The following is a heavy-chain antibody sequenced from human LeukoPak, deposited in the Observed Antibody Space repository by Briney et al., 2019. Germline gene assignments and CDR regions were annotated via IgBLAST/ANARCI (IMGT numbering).Heavy chain of an antibody. V-gene: IGHV1-69*01. D-gene: IGHD3-16*01. CDR3: ARGSDPMLAPFYYYYMDV. CDR2: IIPIFGTA. J-gene: IGHJ6*03. CDR1: GGTFSSYA. Sequence: SVKASCKASGGTFSSYAISWVRQAPGQGLEWTGGIIPIFGTANYAQKFQGRVTITADESTSTAYMELSSLRSEDTAVYYCARGSDPMLAPFYYYYMDVWGKGTTVTVSS.